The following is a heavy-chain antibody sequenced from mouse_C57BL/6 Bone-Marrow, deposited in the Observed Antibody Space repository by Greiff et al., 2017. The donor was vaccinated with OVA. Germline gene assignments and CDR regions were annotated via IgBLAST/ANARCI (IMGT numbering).Heavy chain of an antibody. D-gene: IGHD2-4*01. Sequence: EVQVVESGGGLVKPGGSLKLSCAASGFTFSDYGMHWVRQAPEKGLEWVAYISSGSSTIYYADTVKGRFTISRDNAKNTLFLQMTSLRAEDTAMDYCANYDYDGAWFAYWGQGTLVTVSA. J-gene: IGHJ3*01. CDR3: ANYDYDGAWFAY. CDR2: ISSGSSTI. CDR1: GFTFSDYG. V-gene: IGHV5-17*01.